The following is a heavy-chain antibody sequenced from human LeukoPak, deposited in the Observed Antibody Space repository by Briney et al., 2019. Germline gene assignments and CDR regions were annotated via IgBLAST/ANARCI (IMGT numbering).Heavy chain of an antibody. CDR1: GGSISSGGYY. V-gene: IGHV4-31*03. J-gene: IGHJ4*02. CDR3: ARGASMVRGVINKFDY. D-gene: IGHD3-10*01. CDR2: IYYSGSP. Sequence: SQTLSLTCTVFGGSISSGGYYWSWIRQHPGKGLEWIGYIYYSGSPYYNPSLKSRLTISVDTSKNQFSLQLTSVTAADTAVYYCARGASMVRGVINKFDYWGQGTLVTVSS.